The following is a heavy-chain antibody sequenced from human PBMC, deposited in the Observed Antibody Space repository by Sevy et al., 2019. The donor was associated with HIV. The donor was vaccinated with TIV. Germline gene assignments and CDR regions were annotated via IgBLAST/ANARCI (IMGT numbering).Heavy chain of an antibody. CDR3: ARHSSMTTVTMNY. J-gene: IGHJ4*02. Sequence: SETLSLTCTVSGGSVSRSTYYWGWIRQPPGKGQEWIGSIYYSGSTYYNPSLKSRVTISVDTSKNQFSLKLGSVTAADTAVYYCARHSSMTTVTMNYWGQGTLVTVSS. CDR1: GGSVSRSTYY. CDR2: IYYSGST. V-gene: IGHV4-39*01. D-gene: IGHD4-17*01.